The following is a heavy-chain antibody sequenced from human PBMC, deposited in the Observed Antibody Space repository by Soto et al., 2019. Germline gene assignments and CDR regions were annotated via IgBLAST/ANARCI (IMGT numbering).Heavy chain of an antibody. CDR1: CGSISSYY. D-gene: IGHD3-10*01. CDR3: ARDSPYYYGSRSYYNGYGMDV. J-gene: IGHJ6*02. Sequence: SETLSLTCTVSCGSISSYYWIWIRQPPGKGLEWIGYIYYSGSANYNPSLKSRVTISVDTSKNQFSLKLSSVTAAATAVYYCARDSPYYYGSRSYYNGYGMDVCGQGITVT. CDR2: IYYSGSA. V-gene: IGHV4-59*01.